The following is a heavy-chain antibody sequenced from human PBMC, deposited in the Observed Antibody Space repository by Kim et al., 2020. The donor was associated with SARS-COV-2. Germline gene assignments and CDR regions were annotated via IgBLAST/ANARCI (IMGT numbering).Heavy chain of an antibody. D-gene: IGHD3-16*01. CDR2: IYPGDSDT. V-gene: IGHV5-51*01. CDR3: TRSAGPYDYYFDY. Sequence: GESLKISCKGSGYNFPSYWIGWVRQMPGKGLEWTGIIYPGDSDTRYSPSFQGQVTISADKSTTTAYMQWSSLKASDTAMYYCTRSAGPYDYYFDYWGQGTLVTVSS. J-gene: IGHJ4*02. CDR1: GYNFPSYW.